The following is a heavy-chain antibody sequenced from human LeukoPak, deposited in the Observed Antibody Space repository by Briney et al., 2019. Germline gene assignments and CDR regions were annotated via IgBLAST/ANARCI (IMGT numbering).Heavy chain of an antibody. V-gene: IGHV1-46*01. J-gene: IGHJ5*02. CDR2: INPSGGST. CDR3: ARDLTDGGNHTIPGSYNWFDP. D-gene: IGHD4-23*01. CDR1: GYTFTSYY. Sequence: ASVKVSCKASGYTFTSYYMHWVRQAPGQGLEWMGIINPSGGSTSYAQKFQGRVTMTRDMSTSTVYMELSSLRSEDTAVYYCARDLTDGGNHTIPGSYNWFDPWGQGTLVTVSS.